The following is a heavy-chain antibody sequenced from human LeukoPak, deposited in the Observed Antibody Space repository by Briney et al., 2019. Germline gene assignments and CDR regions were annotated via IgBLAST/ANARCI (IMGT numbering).Heavy chain of an antibody. D-gene: IGHD3-22*01. CDR1: GFTFSSHS. CDR3: ARDDSSARANY. CDR2: ISSGSGTI. Sequence: GGSLRLSCPAAGFTFSSHSMNWVRQPPGRGLEWLSYISSGSGTIYYADSVKGRFTISRDNAKNTLYLQLNSLRAEDTAVYYCARDDSSARANYWGQGTLVTVS. J-gene: IGHJ4*02. V-gene: IGHV3-48*01.